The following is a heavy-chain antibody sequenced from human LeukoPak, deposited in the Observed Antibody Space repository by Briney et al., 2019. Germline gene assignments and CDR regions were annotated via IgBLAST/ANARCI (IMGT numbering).Heavy chain of an antibody. CDR2: IYYSGST. CDR3: ARGTIFGVVIPLDV. J-gene: IGHJ6*04. Sequence: SETLSLTCTVSGGSISSHYWHWIRQPPGKGLEWIGYIYYSGSTNYNPSLKRRVTISVDTSKTRFSLKLSSVTAADTAVYYCARGTIFGVVIPLDVWGKGTTVTVSS. CDR1: GGSISSHY. V-gene: IGHV4-59*08. D-gene: IGHD3-3*01.